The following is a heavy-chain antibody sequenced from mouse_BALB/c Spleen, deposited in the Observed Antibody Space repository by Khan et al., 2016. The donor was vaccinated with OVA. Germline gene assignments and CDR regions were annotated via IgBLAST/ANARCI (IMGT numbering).Heavy chain of an antibody. CDR1: GFDFSRYW. J-gene: IGHJ3*01. CDR2: INPDSSTI. V-gene: IGHV4-1*02. D-gene: IGHD2-14*01. Sequence: EVKLLESGGGLVQPGGSLKLSCAASGFDFSRYWMSWVRQAPGKGLEWIEEINPDSSTINYTPSLKDKFIISRDNAKNTLYLQMSKVRSEDTALYYCARPYRYDGRAWFAYWGQGTLVTVSA. CDR3: ARPYRYDGRAWFAY.